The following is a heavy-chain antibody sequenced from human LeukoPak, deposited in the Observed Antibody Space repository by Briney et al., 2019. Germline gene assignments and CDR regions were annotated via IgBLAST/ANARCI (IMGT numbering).Heavy chain of an antibody. J-gene: IGHJ4*02. CDR3: ARGGDTAKLRNRRGGDY. Sequence: ASVKVSCKASGGTFSSYAISWVRQAPGQGLEWMGGIIPIFGTANYAQKFQGRVTITADESTSTAYMELRSLRSDDTAVYYCARGGDTAKLRNRRGGDYWGQGTLVTVSS. D-gene: IGHD5-18*01. CDR1: GGTFSSYA. CDR2: IIPIFGTA. V-gene: IGHV1-69*01.